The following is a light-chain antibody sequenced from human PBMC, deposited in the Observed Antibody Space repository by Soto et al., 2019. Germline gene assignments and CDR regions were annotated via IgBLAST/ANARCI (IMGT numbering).Light chain of an antibody. J-gene: IGLJ1*01. CDR3: SSYTSSSTYV. Sequence: QSVLTQPASVSGSPGQSITISCTGTSTEVGGYNYVSWYQQHPGKAPKLMIYDVSNRPSGVSNRFSGSKSGDTASLTISGLQAEDEADYYSSSYTSSSTYVFGTGTKAPS. CDR2: DVS. V-gene: IGLV2-14*03. CDR1: STEVGGYNY.